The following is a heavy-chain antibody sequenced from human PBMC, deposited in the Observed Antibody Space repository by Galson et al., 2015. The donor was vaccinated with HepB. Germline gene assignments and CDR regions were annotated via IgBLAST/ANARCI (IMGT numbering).Heavy chain of an antibody. J-gene: IGHJ4*02. Sequence: SLRLSCAASGFTFSDYYMSWIRQAPGKGLEWLSYIISSSTYTNYADSVKGRFTISRDNAKNSLYLQMNSLRAEDTAVYYCARHESSGYPFDYWGQGTLVTVSS. D-gene: IGHD3-22*01. CDR1: GFTFSDYY. V-gene: IGHV3-11*06. CDR2: IISSSTYT. CDR3: ARHESSGYPFDY.